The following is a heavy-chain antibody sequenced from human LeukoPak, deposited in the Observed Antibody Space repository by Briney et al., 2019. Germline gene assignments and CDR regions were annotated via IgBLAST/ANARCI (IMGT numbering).Heavy chain of an antibody. J-gene: IGHJ4*02. V-gene: IGHV4-61*01. CDR3: ARENYFDY. CDR2: IYYSGST. CDR1: GGSVSSGSYY. Sequence: SETLSLTCTVSGGSVSSGSYYWSWIRQPPGKGLEWIGYIYYSGSTSYNPSLKSRVTISIDTSKNQFSLKLRSVTAADTAVYYCARENYFDYWGQGTVVTVSS.